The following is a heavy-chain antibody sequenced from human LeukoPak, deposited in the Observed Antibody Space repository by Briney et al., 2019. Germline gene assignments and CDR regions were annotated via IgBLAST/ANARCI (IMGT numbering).Heavy chain of an antibody. CDR2: ISISGDTT. V-gene: IGHV3-23*01. D-gene: IGHD2-15*01. Sequence: GGSLRLSCAVSGLRFSSYAMSWVRQAPGKGLEWVSSISISGDTTNYADSVKGRFTISRDNSKTTLFLQMNSLRAEDTAVYYCAKEWSPNDYWGQGTRVTVSS. J-gene: IGHJ4*02. CDR3: AKEWSPNDY. CDR1: GLRFSSYA.